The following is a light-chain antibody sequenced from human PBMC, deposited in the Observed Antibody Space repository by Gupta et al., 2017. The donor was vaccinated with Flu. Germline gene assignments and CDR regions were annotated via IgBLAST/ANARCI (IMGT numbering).Light chain of an antibody. V-gene: IGKV2-30*01. J-gene: IGKJ2*01. Sequence: ISCRASQSLVYSDGNTYLNWFHQRPGQSPRRLIYKISNRDSGAPDRFSGSVSGTDFTLEISRVEADDVGIYYCMQGSHWPYTFGQGTRLEIK. CDR2: KIS. CDR3: MQGSHWPYT. CDR1: QSLVYSDGNTY.